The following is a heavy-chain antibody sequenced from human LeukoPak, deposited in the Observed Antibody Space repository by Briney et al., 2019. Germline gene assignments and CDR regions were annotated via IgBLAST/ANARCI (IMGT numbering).Heavy chain of an antibody. V-gene: IGHV4-38-2*02. CDR1: GYSISSGYY. CDR3: ARSLLRSVANWFDP. J-gene: IGHJ5*02. D-gene: IGHD3-3*01. Sequence: PSETLSLTCTVSGYSISSGYYWGWIRQPPGKGLEWIGSIYHSGSTYYNPSLKSRVTISVDTSKNQFSLKLSSVTAADTAVYYCARSLLRSVANWFDPWGQGTLVTVSS. CDR2: IYHSGST.